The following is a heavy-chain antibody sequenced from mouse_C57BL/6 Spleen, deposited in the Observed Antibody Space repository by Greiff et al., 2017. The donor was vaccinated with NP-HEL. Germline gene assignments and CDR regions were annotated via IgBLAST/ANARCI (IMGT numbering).Heavy chain of an antibody. Sequence: VQLVESGPELVKPGASVKISCKASGYAFSSSWMNWVKQRPGKGLEWIGRIYPGDGDTNYNGKFKGKATLTADKSSSTAYMQHSSLTSEDSAVYFCARRRYDYDCFDYWGKGTTLTVSS. CDR2: IYPGDGDT. V-gene: IGHV1-82*01. D-gene: IGHD2-4*01. CDR1: GYAFSSSW. J-gene: IGHJ2*01. CDR3: ARRRYDYDCFDY.